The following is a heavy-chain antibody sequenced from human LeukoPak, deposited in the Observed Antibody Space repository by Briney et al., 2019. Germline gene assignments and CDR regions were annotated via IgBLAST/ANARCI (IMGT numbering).Heavy chain of an antibody. V-gene: IGHV3-23*01. CDR3: AKGDQLLSSFDY. J-gene: IGHJ4*02. CDR2: ISGSGGST. CDR1: GVIFNNAW. D-gene: IGHD2-2*01. Sequence: GGSLRLSCVASGVIFNNAWMNWVRQAPGKGLEWVSAISGSGGSTYYADSVKGRFTISRDNSKNTLYLQMNSLRAEDTAVYYCAKGDQLLSSFDYWGQGTLVTVSS.